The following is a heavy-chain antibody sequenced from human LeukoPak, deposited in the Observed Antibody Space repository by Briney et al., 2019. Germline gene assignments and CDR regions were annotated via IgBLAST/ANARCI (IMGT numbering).Heavy chain of an antibody. J-gene: IGHJ5*02. CDR1: GDSVSSNSAA. D-gene: IGHD3-3*01. V-gene: IGHV6-1*01. CDR3: ARERYYDFWSGYYEWFDP. Sequence: SQTLSLTCAISGDSVSSNSAAWNWIRQSPSRGLEWLGRTYYRSKWYNDYAVSVKSRITINPDTSKNQFSLQLNSVTPEDTAVYYCARERYYDFWSGYYEWFDPWGRGTLVTVSS. CDR2: TYYRSKWYN.